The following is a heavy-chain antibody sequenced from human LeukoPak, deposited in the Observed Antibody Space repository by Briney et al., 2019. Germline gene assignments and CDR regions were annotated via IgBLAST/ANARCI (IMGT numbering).Heavy chain of an antibody. CDR1: GFTFSSYW. CDR2: IKKDGSEK. V-gene: IGHV3-7*01. J-gene: IGHJ4*02. CDR3: ARVIAYYYDSSGLRGAFDY. Sequence: GGSLRLSCAASGFTFSSYWMSWVCQAPGKGLEWVANIKKDGSEKYYVDSVKGRFTISRDNAKNSLYLQMNSLRAEDTAVYYCARVIAYYYDSSGLRGAFDYWGQGTLVTVSS. D-gene: IGHD3-22*01.